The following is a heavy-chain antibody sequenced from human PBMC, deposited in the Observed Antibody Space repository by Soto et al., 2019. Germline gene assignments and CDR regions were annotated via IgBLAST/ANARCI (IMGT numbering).Heavy chain of an antibody. J-gene: IGHJ4*02. V-gene: IGHV3-11*01. Sequence: QVQLVESGGDLVKPGGSLRLSCAASGYTFSDYYMSWIRQAPGKGLGWISYIDTSGTKIYYADSVKGRFTITRDNAKNSLYLEMNSLRDEDTAVYYCARHYDMWSGYLSPVDYWGQGTLVTVSS. D-gene: IGHD3-3*01. CDR2: IDTSGTKI. CDR1: GYTFSDYY. CDR3: ARHYDMWSGYLSPVDY.